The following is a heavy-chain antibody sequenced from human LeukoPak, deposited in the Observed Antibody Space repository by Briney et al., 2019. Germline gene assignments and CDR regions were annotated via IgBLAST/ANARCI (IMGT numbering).Heavy chain of an antibody. CDR1: GYTFTSHG. Sequence: GASVKVSCKASGYTFTSHGISWVRQDPGQGLEWMGWISAYNGNTNYAQKLQGRVTMTTDTSTSTAYMELRSLRSDDTAVYYCARTLLRITIFGVVIVSWFDPWGQGTLVTVSS. V-gene: IGHV1-18*01. CDR3: ARTLLRITIFGVVIVSWFDP. D-gene: IGHD3-3*01. J-gene: IGHJ5*02. CDR2: ISAYNGNT.